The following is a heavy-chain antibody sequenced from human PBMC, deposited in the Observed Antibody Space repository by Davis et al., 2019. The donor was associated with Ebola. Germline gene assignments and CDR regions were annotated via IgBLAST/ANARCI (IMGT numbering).Heavy chain of an antibody. CDR1: GGSFSGYY. J-gene: IGHJ4*02. D-gene: IGHD1-14*01. CDR3: ARTPRWGRKFDY. CDR2: INHSGST. V-gene: IGHV4-34*01. Sequence: SETLSLTCAVYGGSFSGYYWSWIRQPPGKGLEWIGEINHSGSTNYNPSLKSRVTISVDTSKNQFSLKLSSVTAADTAVYYCARTPRWGRKFDYWGQGTLVTVSP.